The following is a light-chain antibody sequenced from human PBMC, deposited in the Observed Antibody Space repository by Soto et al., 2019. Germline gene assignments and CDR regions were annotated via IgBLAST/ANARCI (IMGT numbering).Light chain of an antibody. CDR3: RLYLSGSTYV. V-gene: IGLV2-18*01. CDR2: EVN. Sequence: QSVLAQPPSVSGSPGQSVTISCTGTSSDVGSYNRLSWYQQPPGTAPKLIMYEVNTRPSGVPDRFSGSKSGSTASLTISGLQAEDEADYYCRLYLSGSTYVFGTGTKVTVL. CDR1: SSDVGSYNR. J-gene: IGLJ1*01.